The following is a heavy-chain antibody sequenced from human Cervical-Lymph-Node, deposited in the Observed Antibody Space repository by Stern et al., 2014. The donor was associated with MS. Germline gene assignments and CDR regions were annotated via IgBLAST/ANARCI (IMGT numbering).Heavy chain of an antibody. CDR1: GYTLTELS. D-gene: IGHD2-15*01. Sequence: QVQLVQSGAEVKKPGASVKVSCKVSGYTLTELSRHWVRQAPGKWLECMGGFDPDDGETIYAQKFQGRVTMTEDTSTDTAYMELSSLRSEDTAVYYCATASYCSGGSCYSNWFDPWGQGTLVTVSS. CDR3: ATASYCSGGSCYSNWFDP. CDR2: FDPDDGET. J-gene: IGHJ5*02. V-gene: IGHV1-24*01.